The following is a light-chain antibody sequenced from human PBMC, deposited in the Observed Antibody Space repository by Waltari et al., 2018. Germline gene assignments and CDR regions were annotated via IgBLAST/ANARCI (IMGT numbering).Light chain of an antibody. V-gene: IGLV4-69*01. Sequence: QLMLTQSPSASASLGASVKLTCTLSSGHSSYAIAWHQPQPGKGPRYLMKVNSDGSHIKGDGIPDRFAGSSSGAERYLTISSLQSEDEADYYCQTGGFGIWVFGGGTKLTVL. CDR1: SGHSSYA. CDR2: VNSDGSH. CDR3: QTGGFGIWV. J-gene: IGLJ3*02.